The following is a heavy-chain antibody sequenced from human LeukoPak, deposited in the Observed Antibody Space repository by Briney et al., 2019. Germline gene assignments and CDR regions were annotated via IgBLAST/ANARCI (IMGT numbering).Heavy chain of an antibody. CDR2: IYGSGIT. D-gene: IGHD3-22*01. J-gene: IGHJ6*03. CDR3: ARLKFYDSTGYSPGYYMDV. CDR1: GGSIISNY. V-gene: IGHV4-4*07. Sequence: SETLSLTCTVPGGSIISNYWSWIRQSAGTGLGWIGRIYGSGITDYNPSLKSRVTLSLDTSRKQFSLRLTSVTAADTAVYYCARLKFYDSTGYSPGYYMDVGGQGTTVSVFS.